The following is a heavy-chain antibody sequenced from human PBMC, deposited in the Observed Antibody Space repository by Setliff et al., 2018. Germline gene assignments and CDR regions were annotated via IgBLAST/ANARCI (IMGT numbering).Heavy chain of an antibody. CDR1: GFTFRDYS. Sequence: PGESLKISCATSGFTFRDYSLTWVRQAPGKGLEWVSGIDQGSNGYYPDSMKGRFTISRDNSRNTISLQINDLRVEDTATYYCAKEDFANYARAFDYWGQGTLVTVSS. CDR2: IDQGSNG. J-gene: IGHJ4*02. CDR3: AKEDFANYARAFDY. V-gene: IGHV3-23*01. D-gene: IGHD4-4*01.